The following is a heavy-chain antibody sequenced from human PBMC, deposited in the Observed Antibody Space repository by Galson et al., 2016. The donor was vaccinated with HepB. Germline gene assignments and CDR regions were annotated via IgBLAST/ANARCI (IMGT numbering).Heavy chain of an antibody. Sequence: SLRLSCAVSGFTFSNYWFHWVRQATGKGLEWVSLIGIAGDTYYPGSVRGRFTIPRDNAKNSLYLQMSSLRAGDTAVYYCVGGTYSGGFDSWGQGTLVTVSS. V-gene: IGHV3-13*04. CDR1: GFTFSNYW. D-gene: IGHD1-26*01. CDR3: VGGTYSGGFDS. J-gene: IGHJ4*02. CDR2: IGIAGDT.